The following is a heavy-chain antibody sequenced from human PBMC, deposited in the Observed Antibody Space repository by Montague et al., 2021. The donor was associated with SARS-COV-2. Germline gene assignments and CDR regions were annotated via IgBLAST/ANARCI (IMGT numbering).Heavy chain of an antibody. V-gene: IGHV4-59*01. D-gene: IGHD3-10*01. CDR2: IYYSGST. Sequence: SETLSLTCTVSGDSIGGYYWSWIRQPPGKGLQWIGYIYYSGSTHYNPSLKSRVTISVGTSKNQFSLKLSSVTAADTAVYYCARGAPKFGSASYYNEDYFDFWGQGALVTVSS. CDR3: ARGAPKFGSASYYNEDYFDF. CDR1: GDSIGGYY. J-gene: IGHJ4*02.